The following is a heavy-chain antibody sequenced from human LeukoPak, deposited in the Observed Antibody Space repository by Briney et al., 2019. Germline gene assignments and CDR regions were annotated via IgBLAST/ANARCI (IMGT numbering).Heavy chain of an antibody. CDR1: GFTFSSYW. D-gene: IGHD3-10*01. J-gene: IGHJ4*02. V-gene: IGHV3-53*01. CDR2: IYSGGST. Sequence: PGGSLRLSCAASGFTFSSYWMNWARQAPGKGLEWVSVIYSGGSTYYADSVKGRFTISRDNSKNTLYLQMNSLRAEDTAVYYCARSGGYGSGTSSWGQGTLVTVSS. CDR3: ARSGGYGSGTSS.